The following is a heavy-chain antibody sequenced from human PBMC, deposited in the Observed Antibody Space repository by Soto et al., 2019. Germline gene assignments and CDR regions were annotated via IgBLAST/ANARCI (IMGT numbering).Heavy chain of an antibody. CDR3: ARVVLMVYATNWFDP. V-gene: IGHV4-61*01. CDR1: GGSVSSGSYY. D-gene: IGHD2-8*01. CDR2: IYYSGST. J-gene: IGHJ5*02. Sequence: SEILSLTCTVSGGSVSSGSYYWSWIRQPPGKGLEWIGYIYYSGSTNYNPSLKSRVTISVDTSKNQFSLKLSSVTAADTAVYYCARVVLMVYATNWFDPWGQGTLVTVSS.